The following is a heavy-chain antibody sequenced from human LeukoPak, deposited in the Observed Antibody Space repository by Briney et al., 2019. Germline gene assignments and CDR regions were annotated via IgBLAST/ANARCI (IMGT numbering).Heavy chain of an antibody. J-gene: IGHJ3*01. CDR1: GFTFSSYN. Sequence: GGSLRLSCAASGFTFSSYNMNWVRQAPGKGLEWVSYISSSGSTIYYADSVKGRFTISRDNSKNTLYLQMNSLRAEDTAVYYCARVTPAHAFDVWGQGTMVTVSS. V-gene: IGHV3-48*01. CDR2: ISSSGSTI. D-gene: IGHD2-2*01. CDR3: ARVTPAHAFDV.